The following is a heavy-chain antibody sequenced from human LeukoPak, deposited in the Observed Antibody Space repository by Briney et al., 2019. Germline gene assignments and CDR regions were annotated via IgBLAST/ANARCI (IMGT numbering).Heavy chain of an antibody. J-gene: IGHJ5*01. D-gene: IGHD2-2*01. V-gene: IGHV3-7*01. CDR3: ATSVPKETPNQADS. Sequence: GGSLRLSCAASGFTFSSYWMSWVRQAPGKGLEWVANIKQDGSEKYYVDSVKGRFTISRDNAKNSLYLQMNSLTAEDTAVYYCATSVPKETPNQADSWGQGTLVTVSS. CDR2: IKQDGSEK. CDR1: GFTFSSYW.